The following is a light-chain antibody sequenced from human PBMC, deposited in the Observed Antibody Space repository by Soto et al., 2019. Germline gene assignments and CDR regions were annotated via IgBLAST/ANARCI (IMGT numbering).Light chain of an antibody. Sequence: DIQMTQSPSSLSASVGDRVTITCQASQDISNYLNWYQQKPGNAPKLLIYAASSLQSGVPSRFSGSGSGTDFTLTISSLQPEDFATYYCQQLHDYPITFGQGTRLEIK. J-gene: IGKJ5*01. CDR3: QQLHDYPIT. CDR2: AAS. V-gene: IGKV1-39*01. CDR1: QDISNY.